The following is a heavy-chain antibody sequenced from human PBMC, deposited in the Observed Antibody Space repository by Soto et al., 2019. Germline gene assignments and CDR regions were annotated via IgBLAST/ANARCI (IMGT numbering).Heavy chain of an antibody. CDR3: AADPDYYDGSRDI. CDR2: IVVGSGNT. CDR1: GFTLTNSA. V-gene: IGHV1-58*01. Sequence: SVKVSCKASGFTLTNSAVQWVRQARGQRPEWIGWIVVGSGNTDYAQKFQERVTITRDMSTSTAYMELSSLRSEDTAVYYCAADPDYYDGSRDIWGQGTMVTVSS. J-gene: IGHJ3*02. D-gene: IGHD3-22*01.